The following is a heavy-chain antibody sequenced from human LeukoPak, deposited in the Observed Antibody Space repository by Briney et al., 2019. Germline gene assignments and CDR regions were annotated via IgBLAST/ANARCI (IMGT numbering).Heavy chain of an antibody. CDR3: ARLAYSITIFGVLDP. V-gene: IGHV4-4*09. CDR2: IYTSGST. J-gene: IGHJ5*02. D-gene: IGHD3-3*01. Sequence: SETLSLTCTVSGGSISSYYWSWIRQPPGKGLEWIGYIYTSGSTNYNPSLKSRVTVSVDTSKNQFSLKLSSVTAADTAVYYCARLAYSITIFGVLDPWGQGTLVTVSS. CDR1: GGSISSYY.